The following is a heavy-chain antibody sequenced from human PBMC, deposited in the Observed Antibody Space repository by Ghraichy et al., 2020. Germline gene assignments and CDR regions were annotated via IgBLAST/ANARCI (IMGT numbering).Heavy chain of an antibody. CDR1: GLTFSTYV. Sequence: GGSLRLSCAESGLTFSTYVMSWVRQAPGRGLQWVANTRQDGSEEYYVDSVKGRFTISRDNAKNSLYLQMSSLRAEDTAVYYCVRWNYAFDVWGRGTVVTVSS. J-gene: IGHJ3*01. V-gene: IGHV3-7*01. D-gene: IGHD1-7*01. CDR3: VRWNYAFDV. CDR2: TRQDGSEE.